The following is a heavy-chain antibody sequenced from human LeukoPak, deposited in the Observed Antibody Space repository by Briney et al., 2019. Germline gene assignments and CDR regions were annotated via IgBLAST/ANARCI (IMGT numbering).Heavy chain of an antibody. Sequence: PGGSLRLSCAASGLTFSDYYMSWIRQAPGKGLEWVSYISSSGTTIYYADSVKGRFTISRDNAKNSLYLQMNSLRAEDPAVYFCARWDSSGCLDYWGQGTLVTVSS. CDR1: GLTFSDYY. CDR2: ISSSGTTI. CDR3: ARWDSSGCLDY. D-gene: IGHD3-22*01. J-gene: IGHJ4*02. V-gene: IGHV3-11*01.